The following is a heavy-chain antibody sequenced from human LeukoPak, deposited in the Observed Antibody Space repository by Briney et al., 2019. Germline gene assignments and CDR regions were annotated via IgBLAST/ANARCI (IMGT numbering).Heavy chain of an antibody. CDR3: GRPRSACFDAFDI. D-gene: IGHD2-21*02. J-gene: IGHJ3*02. CDR1: GGSISSSSVY. Sequence: SETLSLTCTVSGGSISSSSVYWGWPRQPPGKGLEWIASITHSGDTYENPSIESRVIISVDTTKTQFSLKLNSATAAAAAVYYCGRPRSACFDAFDIWGQGTMVTVSS. CDR2: ITHSGDT. V-gene: IGHV4-39*01.